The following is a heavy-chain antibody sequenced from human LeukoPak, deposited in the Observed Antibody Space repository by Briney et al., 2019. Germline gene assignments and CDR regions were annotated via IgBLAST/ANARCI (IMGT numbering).Heavy chain of an antibody. J-gene: IGHJ4*02. CDR3: VKDTIFTVDSFDY. V-gene: IGHV3-30*02. CDR2: IKYDGSRT. D-gene: IGHD3-3*01. Sequence: QSGGSLRLSCAVSGMTFERHGMHWVRQPPGKGLEWLAFIKYDGSRTDYEDSVKGRFTVSRDNSKNTLYLEMSSLRAEDTAVYYCVKDTIFTVDSFDYWGQGTLVTVSS. CDR1: GMTFERHG.